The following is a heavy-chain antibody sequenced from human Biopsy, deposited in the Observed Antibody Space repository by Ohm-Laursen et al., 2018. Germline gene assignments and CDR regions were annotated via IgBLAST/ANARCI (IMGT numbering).Heavy chain of an antibody. D-gene: IGHD5-12*01. CDR1: GVSINGGRYY. Sequence: SQTLSLTCTVSGVSINGGRYYWNWIRHPPGKGLEWLGNIFYSANTYYNPSLKSRVTISVDTSKNQFSLKLSSVTAADTAVYYCARLGSGDYFPTFFDFWGQGALVTVSS. V-gene: IGHV4-31*03. J-gene: IGHJ4*02. CDR3: ARLGSGDYFPTFFDF. CDR2: IFYSANT.